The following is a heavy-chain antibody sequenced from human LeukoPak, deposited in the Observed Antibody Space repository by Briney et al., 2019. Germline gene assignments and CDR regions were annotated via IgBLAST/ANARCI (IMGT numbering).Heavy chain of an antibody. V-gene: IGHV4-34*01. J-gene: IGHJ2*01. CDR1: GFTFSDYY. CDR2: INHSGST. D-gene: IGHD2-15*01. Sequence: KPGGSLRLSCAASGFTFSDYYWSWIRQPPGKGLEWIGEINHSGSTNYNPSPKSRVTISVDTSKNQFSLKLSSVTAADTAVYYCARGGRSLVAAQFDLWGRGTLVTVSS. CDR3: ARGGRSLVAAQFDL.